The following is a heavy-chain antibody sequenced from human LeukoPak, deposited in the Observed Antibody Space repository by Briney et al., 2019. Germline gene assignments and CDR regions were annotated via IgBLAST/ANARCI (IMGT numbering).Heavy chain of an antibody. CDR2: IYTSGST. Sequence: SETLSLTCTVSGGSISSYYWSWIRQPAGKGLEWIGRIYTSGSTNYNPSLKSRVTMSVDTSKNQFSLKLSSVTAADTAVYYCAREYCGGDCYSDPFDYWGQGTLVTVSS. J-gene: IGHJ4*02. CDR3: AREYCGGDCYSDPFDY. D-gene: IGHD2-21*01. CDR1: GGSISSYY. V-gene: IGHV4-4*07.